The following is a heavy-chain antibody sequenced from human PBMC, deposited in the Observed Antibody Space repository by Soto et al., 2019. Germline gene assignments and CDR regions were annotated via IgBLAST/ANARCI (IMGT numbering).Heavy chain of an antibody. CDR3: ASTRGSSYDY. V-gene: IGHV3-53*02. J-gene: IGHJ4*02. D-gene: IGHD6-6*01. CDR2: IYNGGGT. Sequence: EVQLVETGGGLIQPGGSLILSCEASGFTVSGNYMSWVRQAPGKGLEWVSVIYNGGGTYYADYVKGRFTISRDNSKNTLYLQMNSLRAEDTAVYYCASTRGSSYDYWGQGTLVTFSS. CDR1: GFTVSGNY.